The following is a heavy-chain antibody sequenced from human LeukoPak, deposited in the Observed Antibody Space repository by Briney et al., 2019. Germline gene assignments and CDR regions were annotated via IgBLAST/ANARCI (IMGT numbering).Heavy chain of an antibody. CDR2: IYHSGST. CDR1: GGSISSGGYS. CDR3: AGTYCGGDCYSGGVYFDY. J-gene: IGHJ4*02. V-gene: IGHV4-30-2*01. D-gene: IGHD2-21*02. Sequence: SQTLSLTCAVSGGSISSGGYSWSWIRQPPGKGLEWIGYIYHSGSTYYNPSLKSRVTISVDRSKNQFSLKLSSVTAADTAVYYCAGTYCGGDCYSGGVYFDYWGQGTLVTVSS.